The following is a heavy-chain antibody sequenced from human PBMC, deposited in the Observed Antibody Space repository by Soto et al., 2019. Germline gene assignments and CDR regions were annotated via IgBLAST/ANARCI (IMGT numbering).Heavy chain of an antibody. V-gene: IGHV4-39*01. J-gene: IGHJ4*02. CDR2: IYYSGST. D-gene: IGHD6-13*01. Sequence: SETLSLTCTVSGGSISSSSYYWGWIRQPPGKGLEWIGSIYYSGSTYYNPSLKSRVTISVDTSKNQFSLKLSSVTAADTAVYYCARRVAAAGTTYFDYWGQGTLVTVSS. CDR1: GGSISSSSYY. CDR3: ARRVAAAGTTYFDY.